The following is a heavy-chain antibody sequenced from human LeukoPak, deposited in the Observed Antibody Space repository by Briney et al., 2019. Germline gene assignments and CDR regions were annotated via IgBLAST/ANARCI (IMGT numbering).Heavy chain of an antibody. CDR2: IRYDGSNK. V-gene: IGHV3-30*02. CDR3: AKDSCSGGSCYTFDY. CDR1: GFTFSSYG. Sequence: PGGSLRLSCAASGFTFSSYGMHWVRQAPGKGPEWVAFIRYDGSNKYYADSVKGRFTISRDNSKNTLYLQMNSLRAEDTAVYYCAKDSCSGGSCYTFDYWGQGTLVTVSS. J-gene: IGHJ4*02. D-gene: IGHD2-15*01.